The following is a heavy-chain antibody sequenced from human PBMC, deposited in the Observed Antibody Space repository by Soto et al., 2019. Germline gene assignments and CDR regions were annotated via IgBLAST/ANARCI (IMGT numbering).Heavy chain of an antibody. CDR2: IIPIFGTA. J-gene: IGHJ6*02. CDR3: ATADLYYYYGMDV. V-gene: IGHV1-69*06. CDR1: GGTFSSYA. Sequence: QVQLVQSGAEVKKPGSSVKVSCKASGGTFSSYAISWVRQAPGQGLEWMGGIIPIFGTANYAQKFQGRVTITADKSTSTAYMELSSLRSDDKAVYYWATADLYYYYGMDVWGQGTTVTVSS.